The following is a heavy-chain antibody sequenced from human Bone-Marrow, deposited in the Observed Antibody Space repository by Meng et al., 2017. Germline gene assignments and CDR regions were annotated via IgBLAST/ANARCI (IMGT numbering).Heavy chain of an antibody. D-gene: IGHD2-15*01. CDR2: IHPKSGDT. CDR1: GYIFRDYY. J-gene: IGHJ3*01. CDR3: ARVLVNGRGAFYF. Sequence: ASVKVSCKPSGYIFRDYYIHWVRQAPGQGLEWMGWIHPKSGDTQYAQKLQGRVTMTRDTSISTAYMELSRLRSDDTAVYYCARVLVNGRGAFYFWGQGTMVTVSS. V-gene: IGHV1-2*02.